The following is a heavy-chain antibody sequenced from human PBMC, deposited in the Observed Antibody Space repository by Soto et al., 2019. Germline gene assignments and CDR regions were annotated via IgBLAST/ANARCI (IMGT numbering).Heavy chain of an antibody. D-gene: IGHD3-9*01. Sequence: QVQLVQSGAEVKKPGASVKVSCKASGYTFTSYDINWVRQATGQGLEWMGWMNPNSGNTGYAQKFQGRVTMTINTSISAAYMELSSLRSEDTAVYYCARSYYDILTCYYPFDYWGQGTLVTVSS. J-gene: IGHJ4*02. CDR1: GYTFTSYD. V-gene: IGHV1-8*01. CDR3: ARSYYDILTCYYPFDY. CDR2: MNPNSGNT.